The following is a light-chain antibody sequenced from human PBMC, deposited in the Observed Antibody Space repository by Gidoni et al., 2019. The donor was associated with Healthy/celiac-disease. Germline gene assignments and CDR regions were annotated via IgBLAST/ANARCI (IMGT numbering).Light chain of an antibody. CDR1: QSVSSSY. J-gene: IGKJ2*01. V-gene: IGKV3-20*01. Sequence: EIVLTQSPGTLSLSPGDRATLSCRASQSVSSSYLAWYQQKPGKAPSILISCASSRATGIPDRVSGSGSGKDFTLTISRLEPEAFAVYYCQQYGSSPPYTFGQXTKLEIK. CDR2: CAS. CDR3: QQYGSSPPYT.